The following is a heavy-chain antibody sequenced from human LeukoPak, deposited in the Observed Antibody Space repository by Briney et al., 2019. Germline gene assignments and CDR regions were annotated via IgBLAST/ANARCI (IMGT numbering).Heavy chain of an antibody. CDR2: IYYSGST. CDR1: GGPISSYY. CDR3: AREDEDYFDY. Sequence: SETLSLTCTVSGGPISSYYWSWIRQPPGKGLEWIGYIYYSGSTNYNPFLKSRVTISVDTSKNQFSLKLSSVTAADTAVYYCAREDEDYFDYWGQGTLVTVSS. J-gene: IGHJ4*02. V-gene: IGHV4-59*01.